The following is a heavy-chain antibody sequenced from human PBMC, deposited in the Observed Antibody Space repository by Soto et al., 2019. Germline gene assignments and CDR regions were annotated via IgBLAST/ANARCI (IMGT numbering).Heavy chain of an antibody. CDR1: GFTFSTYS. D-gene: IGHD2-2*01. J-gene: IGHJ6*02. V-gene: IGHV3-21*01. CDR3: ARQVTSTKYYTVDV. CDR2: ISSSSSGTYL. Sequence: PGGSLRLSCAASGFTFSTYSMNWVRQAPGKGLEWVSSISSSSSGTYLFYADSVKGRFTISRDNAKNSLYLQMNSLRAEDTAVYYCARQVTSTKYYTVDVWGQGTTVTVSS.